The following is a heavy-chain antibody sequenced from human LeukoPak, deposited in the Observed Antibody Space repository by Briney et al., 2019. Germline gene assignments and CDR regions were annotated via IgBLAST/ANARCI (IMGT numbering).Heavy chain of an antibody. CDR1: VGSISSSSYY. CDR3: ARVGLGYDSSGYYYYSDY. D-gene: IGHD3-22*01. CDR2: IYYSGRT. V-gene: IGHV4-39*02. J-gene: IGHJ4*02. Sequence: SETLSLPCTVSVGSISSSSYYWGWIRQPPGKGVEWIGRIYYSGRTYYHPSLKSRVTISVDTSKNHFCLKLRTMTAADTAVYYCARVGLGYDSSGYYYYSDYWGEGTLVTVSS.